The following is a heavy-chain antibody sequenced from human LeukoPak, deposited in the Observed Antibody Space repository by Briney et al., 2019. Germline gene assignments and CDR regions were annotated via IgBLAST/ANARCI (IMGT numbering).Heavy chain of an antibody. D-gene: IGHD1-7*01. J-gene: IGHJ5*01. CDR3: TREGMGTSFSAWFDP. CDR1: GFTFSNYV. Sequence: PGRSLRLSCAASGFTFSNYVMHWVRQAPGRGLECVAVISYDGSNKYYADSVKGRFTISRDSSKNTMYLQMNSLRTEDTAVYYCTREGMGTSFSAWFDPWGQETLVTVSS. CDR2: ISYDGSNK. V-gene: IGHV3-30*04.